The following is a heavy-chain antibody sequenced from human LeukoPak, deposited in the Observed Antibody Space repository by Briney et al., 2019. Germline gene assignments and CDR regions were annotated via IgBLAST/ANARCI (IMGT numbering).Heavy chain of an antibody. V-gene: IGHV1-46*04. J-gene: IGHJ4*02. CDR3: ARDNSGWSVDY. D-gene: IGHD6-19*01. CDR1: GYTFSSYY. Sequence: ASVKVSCKASGYTFSSYYMHWVRQPPGQGLEWMGIISPSGDYTRYAQKLQGRVSTPLQKSTSKVYMELNSLESEDTAMYYCARDNSGWSVDYWGQGTLVTVTS. CDR2: ISPSGDYT.